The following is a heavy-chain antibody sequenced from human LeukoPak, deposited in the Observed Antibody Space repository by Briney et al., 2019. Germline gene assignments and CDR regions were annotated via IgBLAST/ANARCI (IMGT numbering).Heavy chain of an antibody. CDR3: ARDRWHDGFDY. CDR2: IWSDGSNK. V-gene: IGHV3-33*01. CDR1: GFTFSSYD. Sequence: PGGSLRLSCAASGFTFSSYDMHWVRQAPGRGLEWVALIWSDGSNKYYADSVKGRFTISRDNSENTLYLQMNSLRDDDTAVYYCARDRWHDGFDYWGQGTLVTVSS. D-gene: IGHD1-1*01. J-gene: IGHJ4*02.